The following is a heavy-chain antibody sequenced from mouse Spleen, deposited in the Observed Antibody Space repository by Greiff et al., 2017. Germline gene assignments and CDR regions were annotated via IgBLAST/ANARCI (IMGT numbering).Heavy chain of an antibody. Sequence: EVQLQQSGPGLAKPSQTLSLTCSVTGYSITSDYWNWIRKFPGNKLEYMGYISYSGSTYYNPSLKSRISITRDTSKNQYYLQLNSVTTEDTATYYCARRDYSNYVDWYFGVWGAGTTVTVSS. CDR3: ARRDYSNYVDWYFGV. V-gene: IGHV3-8*01. J-gene: IGHJ1*01. D-gene: IGHD2-5*01. CDR1: GYSITSDY. CDR2: ISYSGST.